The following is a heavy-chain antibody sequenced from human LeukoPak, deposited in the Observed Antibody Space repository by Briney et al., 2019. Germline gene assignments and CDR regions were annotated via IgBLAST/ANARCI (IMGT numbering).Heavy chain of an antibody. CDR3: VKDVTYCSGGSCYFGDAFDI. CDR2: ISSNGGST. Sequence: GGSLRLSCSASGFTFSNYAMHWVRQAPGEGLEYVSAISSNGGSTYYTDSVKGRFTISRDNSKNTLYLQMSSLRAEDTAVYYCVKDVTYCSGGSCYFGDAFDIWGQGTMVTVSS. V-gene: IGHV3-64D*09. CDR1: GFTFSNYA. D-gene: IGHD2-15*01. J-gene: IGHJ3*02.